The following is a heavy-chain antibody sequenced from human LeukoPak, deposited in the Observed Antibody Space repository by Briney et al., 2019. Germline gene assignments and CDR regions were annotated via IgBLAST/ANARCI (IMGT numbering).Heavy chain of an antibody. V-gene: IGHV1-18*01. Sequence: GASVKVSCKASGGTFSSYAISWVRQAPGQGLEWMGWISAYNGNTNYAQKLQGRVTMTTDTSTSTAYMELRSLRSDDTAVYYCARDLGAYYYDSSGYWGQGTLVTVSS. CDR1: GGTFSSYA. J-gene: IGHJ4*02. CDR3: ARDLGAYYYDSSGY. D-gene: IGHD3-22*01. CDR2: ISAYNGNT.